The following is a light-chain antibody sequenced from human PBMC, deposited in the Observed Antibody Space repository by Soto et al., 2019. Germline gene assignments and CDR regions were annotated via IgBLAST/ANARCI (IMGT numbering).Light chain of an antibody. CDR3: SSYISTNTLG. J-gene: IGLJ3*02. Sequence: QSALTQPASVSGSPGQSITISCTGTSSDIGGYKYVSWYQQHPGKAPKLLIFEVYDRPSGISNRFSGSKSGNTASLTISGLQAEDEADYYCSSYISTNTLGFGGGTKLTVL. CDR2: EVY. V-gene: IGLV2-14*01. CDR1: SSDIGGYKY.